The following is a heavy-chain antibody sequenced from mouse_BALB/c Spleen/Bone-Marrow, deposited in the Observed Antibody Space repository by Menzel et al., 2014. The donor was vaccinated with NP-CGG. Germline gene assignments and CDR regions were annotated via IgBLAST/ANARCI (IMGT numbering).Heavy chain of an antibody. CDR3: ARWNGKYVLAY. V-gene: IGHV1-4*01. J-gene: IGHJ3*01. Sequence: QVQLQQSGAELARPGASVKMSCKASGYTFTSYTMHWVKQRPGQGLEWIGYINPSSGNTTYNQKFKDKATLTADKSSSTAIKQLRNLTSEDSEVYYCARWNGKYVLAYWGQGSLVTVSA. CDR2: INPSSGNT. CDR1: GYTFTSYT. D-gene: IGHD5-1-1*01.